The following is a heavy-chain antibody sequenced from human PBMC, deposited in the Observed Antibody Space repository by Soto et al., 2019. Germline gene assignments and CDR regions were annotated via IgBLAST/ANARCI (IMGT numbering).Heavy chain of an antibody. D-gene: IGHD3-10*01. Sequence: QVQLQESGPGLVKPSQTLSLTCTVSGGSISSGGYYWSWIRQHPGKGLEWIGDIYYSGSTYYNPSLKSRVTISVATSKNQFSLRLSSVTAADTAVYYCARAGDYYGSGSKEGFDYWGQGTLVTVSS. CDR2: IYYSGST. J-gene: IGHJ4*02. CDR3: ARAGDYYGSGSKEGFDY. CDR1: GGSISSGGYY. V-gene: IGHV4-31*03.